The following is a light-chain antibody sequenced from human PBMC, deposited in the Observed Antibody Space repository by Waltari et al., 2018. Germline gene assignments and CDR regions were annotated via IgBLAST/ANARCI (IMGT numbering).Light chain of an antibody. V-gene: IGLV2-14*03. CDR2: DVS. CDR3: SSYTSSSTNNV. Sequence: QSALTQPASVSGSPGQSITISCTGTSSDVGGSNYVSWYQQHPGKAPKLMIYDVSNPPAGVSNRFAGSKSGNKASLTISGLQAEDEAEYYCSSYTSSSTNNVFGSGTKVTVL. J-gene: IGLJ6*01. CDR1: SSDVGGSNY.